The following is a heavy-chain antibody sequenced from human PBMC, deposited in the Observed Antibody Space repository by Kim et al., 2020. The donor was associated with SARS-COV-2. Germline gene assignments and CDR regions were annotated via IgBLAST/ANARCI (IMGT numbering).Heavy chain of an antibody. CDR3: ARAMVGALGEYYYYGMDV. V-gene: IGHV3-21*01. D-gene: IGHD1-26*01. Sequence: GGSLRLSCAASGFTFSSYSMNWVRQAPGKGLEWVSSISSSSYIYYADSVKDRFTISRDNAKNSLYLQMNSLRAEDTAVYYCARAMVGALGEYYYYGMDV. CDR2: ISSSSYI. J-gene: IGHJ6*01. CDR1: GFTFSSYS.